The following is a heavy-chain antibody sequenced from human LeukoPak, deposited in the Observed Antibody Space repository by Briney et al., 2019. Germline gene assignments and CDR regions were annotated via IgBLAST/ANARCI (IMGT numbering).Heavy chain of an antibody. V-gene: IGHV3-23*01. J-gene: IGHJ4*02. CDR1: GFTFRSYA. Sequence: GGSLRLSCAASGFTFRSYAMTWVRQAPGKGLEWVSTISGSSGSTYYTDSVKGRFTVSRDNSKSTLSLQLDSLRGEDTAVYYCAKGGSSYGHGIDHWGQGTLVAVSS. CDR2: ISGSSGST. D-gene: IGHD5-18*01. CDR3: AKGGSSYGHGIDH.